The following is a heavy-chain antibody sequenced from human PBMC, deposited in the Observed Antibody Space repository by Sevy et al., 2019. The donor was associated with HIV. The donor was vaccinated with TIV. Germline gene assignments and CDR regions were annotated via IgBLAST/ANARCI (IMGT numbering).Heavy chain of an antibody. V-gene: IGHV4-59*01. D-gene: IGHD5-12*01. CDR2: IYYTGST. CDR1: GGSISAYY. Sequence: SETLSLTCTVFGGSISAYYWSWIRQPPGKGLEYIGYIYYTGSTNYNPSLKSRVTISVDTSKNQFSLSLTSVTAADTAISYCARAPPIRSGDDSLNWFDPWGQGTLVTVSS. J-gene: IGHJ5*02. CDR3: ARAPPIRSGDDSLNWFDP.